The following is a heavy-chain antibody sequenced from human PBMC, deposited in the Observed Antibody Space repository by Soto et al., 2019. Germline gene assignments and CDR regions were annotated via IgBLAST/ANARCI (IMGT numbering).Heavy chain of an antibody. CDR1: GGTFSSYA. D-gene: IGHD2-21*01. V-gene: IGHV1-69*13. CDR3: ARDTCGPGCKAYYYYYYGMDV. J-gene: IGHJ6*02. Sequence: ASVKVSCKASGGTFSSYAISWVRQAPGQGLEWMGGIIPIFGTANYAQKFQGRVTITADESTSTAYMELSSLRSEDTAVYYCARDTCGPGCKAYYYYYYGMDVWGQGTTVTVSS. CDR2: IIPIFGTA.